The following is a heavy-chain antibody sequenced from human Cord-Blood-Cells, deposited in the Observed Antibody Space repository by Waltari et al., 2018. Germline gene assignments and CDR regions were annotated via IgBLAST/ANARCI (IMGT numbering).Heavy chain of an antibody. CDR3: ARGSYFDY. CDR2: IYSGGST. CDR1: GFTARRTY. V-gene: IGHV3-53*01. Sequence: EVQLVESGGGLIQPGGSLRLPCAASGFTARRTYMSWVRQAPGKGLEWVSVIYSGGSTYYADSVKGRFTISRDNSKNTLYLQMNSLRAEDTAVYYCARGSYFDYWGQGTLVTVSS. J-gene: IGHJ4*02.